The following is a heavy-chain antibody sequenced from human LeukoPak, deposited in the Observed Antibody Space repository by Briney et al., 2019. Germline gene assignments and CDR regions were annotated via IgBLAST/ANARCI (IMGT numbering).Heavy chain of an antibody. CDR1: GFPYNSYS. V-gene: IGHV3-21*01. J-gene: IGHJ4*02. CDR3: ARDPRGSGGFDY. Sequence: PGGPLRLSCAASGFPYNSYSMNWVRESPGKALECVSSISSSSSYIFCAVSVKRRFTISRDNAKNSLYLQMNSLRAEDRAVYYCARDPRGSGGFDYWGQGTLVTVSS. CDR2: ISSSSSYI. D-gene: IGHD6-19*01.